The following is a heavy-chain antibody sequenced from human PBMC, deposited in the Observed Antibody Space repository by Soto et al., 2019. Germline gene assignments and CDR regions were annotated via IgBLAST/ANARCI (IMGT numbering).Heavy chain of an antibody. J-gene: IGHJ4*02. CDR1: GYTFTSYG. V-gene: IGHV1-18*01. Sequence: QVQLVQSGAEVKKPGASVKVSCKASGYTFTSYGISWVRQAPGQGLEWMGWISAYNGNTNYAQKLQGRVTMTTDTSXXTXYXXLRSLRSDDTAVYYCARGLPQYCSSTSCYRLDFDYWGQGTLVTVSS. CDR2: ISAYNGNT. D-gene: IGHD2-2*01. CDR3: ARGLPQYCSSTSCYRLDFDY.